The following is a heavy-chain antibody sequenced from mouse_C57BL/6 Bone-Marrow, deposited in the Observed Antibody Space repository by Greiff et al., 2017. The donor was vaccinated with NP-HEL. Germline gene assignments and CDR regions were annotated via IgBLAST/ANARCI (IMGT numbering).Heavy chain of an antibody. CDR3: ARYYYGSRGWYFDV. CDR2: IDPNSGGT. Sequence: QVQLQQPGADLVKPGASVKLSCKASGYTFTSYWMHWVQQRPGRGLEWIGRIDPNSGGTTFNEKFKTKATLTVDKPSSTAYMQLSSLTSEDSAVYYCARYYYGSRGWYFDVWGTGTTVTVSS. V-gene: IGHV1-72*01. J-gene: IGHJ1*03. CDR1: GYTFTSYW. D-gene: IGHD1-1*01.